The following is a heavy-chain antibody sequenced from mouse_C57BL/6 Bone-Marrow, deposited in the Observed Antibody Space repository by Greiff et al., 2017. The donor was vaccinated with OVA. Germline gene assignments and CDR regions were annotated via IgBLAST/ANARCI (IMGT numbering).Heavy chain of an antibody. CDR3: ARKAWYFDV. CDR1: GYTFTSYN. Sequence: QVQLQQSGAELVRPGASVKMSCKASGYTFTSYNMPWVKQTPRQGREWIGAIYPGNGDTSYNQKFKGKATLTVDKSSSTAYMQLSSLTSEDSAVYFCARKAWYFDVWGTGTTVTVSS. V-gene: IGHV1-12*01. J-gene: IGHJ1*03. CDR2: IYPGNGDT.